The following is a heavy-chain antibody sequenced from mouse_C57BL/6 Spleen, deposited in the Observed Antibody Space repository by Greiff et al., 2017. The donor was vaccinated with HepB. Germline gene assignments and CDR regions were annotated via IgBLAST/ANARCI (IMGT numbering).Heavy chain of an antibody. V-gene: IGHV1-26*01. CDR3: ARSYYGSSYLYWYFDV. D-gene: IGHD1-1*01. CDR1: GYTFTDYY. CDR2: INPNNGGT. Sequence: VQLQQSGPELVKPGASVKISCKASGYTFTDYYMNWVKQSHGKSLEWIGDINPNNGGTSYNQKFKGKATLTVDKSSSTAYMELRSLTSEDSAVYYCARSYYGSSYLYWYFDVWGTGTTVTVSS. J-gene: IGHJ1*03.